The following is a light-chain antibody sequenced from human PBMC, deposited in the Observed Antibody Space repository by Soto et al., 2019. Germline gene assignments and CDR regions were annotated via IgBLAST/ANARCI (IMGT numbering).Light chain of an antibody. CDR3: LQYNTYPWT. Sequence: IQMTKPQSPLPALVGNRVTITGRASQAIRNDLDWFQQKPAKAPERLIYAASSLQSGVPSRFSGSGSGTEFTLTISSLQAEDFATYYCLQYNTYPWTFGQGTKVEIK. V-gene: IGKV1-17*01. CDR1: QAIRND. J-gene: IGKJ1*01. CDR2: AAS.